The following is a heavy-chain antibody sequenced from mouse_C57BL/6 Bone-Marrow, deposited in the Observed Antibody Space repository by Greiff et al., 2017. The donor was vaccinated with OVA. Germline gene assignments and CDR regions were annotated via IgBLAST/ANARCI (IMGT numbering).Heavy chain of an antibody. D-gene: IGHD1-1*01. CDR1: GYTFTSYW. Sequence: QVQLQQPGAELVKPGASVKLSCKASGYTFTSYWMQWVKQRPGQGLEWIGEIDPSDSYTNYNQKFKGKATLTVDTSSSTAYMELRSLTSEDSAVYFCARHYGYWYFDVWGTGTTVTVSS. CDR3: ARHYGYWYFDV. J-gene: IGHJ1*03. CDR2: IDPSDSYT. V-gene: IGHV1-50*01.